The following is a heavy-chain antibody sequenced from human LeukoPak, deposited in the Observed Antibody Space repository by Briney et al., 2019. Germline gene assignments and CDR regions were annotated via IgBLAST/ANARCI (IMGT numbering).Heavy chain of an antibody. Sequence: GGSLRLSCAASGFTFSSHWMHWVRQAPGKGLVWVSRINSDGSGTIYADSVKGRFTISRDNAKNTLDLQMNSLRAEDTAVYYCTRDLATVTEGYYYYGMDVWGQGTTVTVSS. J-gene: IGHJ6*02. CDR2: INSDGSGT. V-gene: IGHV3-74*01. CDR1: GFTFSSHW. D-gene: IGHD4-17*01. CDR3: TRDLATVTEGYYYYGMDV.